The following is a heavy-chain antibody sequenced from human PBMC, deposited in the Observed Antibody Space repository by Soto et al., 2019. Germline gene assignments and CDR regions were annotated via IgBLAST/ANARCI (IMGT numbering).Heavy chain of an antibody. CDR3: AKGDDLGPKTGYAFDP. D-gene: IGHD5-12*01. J-gene: IGHJ5*02. CDR1: GDSVSSNTAS. CDR2: TYCRSKWYN. V-gene: IGHV6-1*01. Sequence: PSQTLSLTCAISGDSVSSNTASWNWIRQSPSRGLEWLGRTYCRSKWYNDYAVSVKSRIIINPDTSNNQFSLQLNSVTPEDTAVYFCAKGDDLGPKTGYAFDPWGQGIMVTVSS.